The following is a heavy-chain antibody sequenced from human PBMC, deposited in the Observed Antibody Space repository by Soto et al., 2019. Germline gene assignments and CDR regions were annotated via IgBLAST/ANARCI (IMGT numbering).Heavy chain of an antibody. J-gene: IGHJ4*02. V-gene: IGHV3-23*01. CDR3: AKFGMATTKRSPPYYIDY. CDR1: GFTFSSYA. D-gene: IGHD1-1*01. Sequence: GGSLRLSCAASGFTFSSYAMSWVRQAPGKGLEWVSSISGSGGGTYYANSVKGRFTFSRDNSKNTLYLQMNSLRAEDTAVYYCAKFGMATTKRSPPYYIDYWGQGALVTVSS. CDR2: ISGSGGGT.